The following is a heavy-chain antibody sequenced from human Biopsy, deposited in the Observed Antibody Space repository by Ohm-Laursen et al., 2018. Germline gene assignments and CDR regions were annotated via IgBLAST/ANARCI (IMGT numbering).Heavy chain of an antibody. CDR2: ISSRTSTI. D-gene: IGHD2/OR15-2a*01. CDR1: GFTFSDYY. V-gene: IGHV3-11*01. J-gene: IGHJ4*02. CDR3: ARGSFAPDF. Sequence: SLRLSCTASGFTFSDYYMSWICQAPGKGLKWVSYISSRTSTIYYADSVKGRFTVSRDNAKNSLYLQMNRLRAEDTAVYYCARGSFAPDFWGQGTLVTVSS.